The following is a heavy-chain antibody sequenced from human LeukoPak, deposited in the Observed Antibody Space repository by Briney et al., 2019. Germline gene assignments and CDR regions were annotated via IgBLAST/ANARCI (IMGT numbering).Heavy chain of an antibody. J-gene: IGHJ4*02. CDR2: INPNSGGT. CDR3: ARDQGEVGATIDFDY. CDR1: GYTFTGYY. D-gene: IGHD5-24*01. Sequence: GASVKVSCKAFGYTFTGYYIHWVRQAPGQGLEWMGWINPNSGGTNYAQKFQGRVTMTRDTSISTAYMELSRLRSDDTAVYYCARDQGEVGATIDFDYWGQGTLVTVSS. V-gene: IGHV1-2*02.